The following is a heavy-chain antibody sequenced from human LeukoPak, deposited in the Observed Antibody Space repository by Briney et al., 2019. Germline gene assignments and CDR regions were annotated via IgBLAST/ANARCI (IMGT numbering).Heavy chain of an antibody. CDR3: AKVAKDIVVVPEYFDY. V-gene: IGHV3-23*01. Sequence: PGGSLRLSCAASGFTFSSYAMSWVRQAPGKGLEWVSAISGSGGSTYYADSVKGRFTISRDNSKNTLYLQMNSLRAEDTAVYYCAKVAKDIVVVPEYFDYWGQGTLVTVSS. CDR1: GFTFSSYA. CDR2: ISGSGGST. D-gene: IGHD2-2*01. J-gene: IGHJ4*02.